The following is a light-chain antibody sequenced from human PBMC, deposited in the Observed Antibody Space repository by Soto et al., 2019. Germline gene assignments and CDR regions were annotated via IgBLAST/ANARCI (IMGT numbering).Light chain of an antibody. V-gene: IGKV3-20*01. CDR2: GAS. CDR3: QQYGSSIPLT. J-gene: IGKJ4*01. CDR1: QSVSSNY. Sequence: EIVLTRSPGTLSLSPGQRATLSCRASQSVSSNYLAWYQQKPGQAPRLLIYGASSRATGIPDRFSGSGSGTDFILTISRLEPEDFAVYYCQQYGSSIPLTFGGGTKVEIK.